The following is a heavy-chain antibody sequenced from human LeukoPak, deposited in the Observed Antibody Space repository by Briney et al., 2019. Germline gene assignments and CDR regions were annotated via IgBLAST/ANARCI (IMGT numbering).Heavy chain of an antibody. J-gene: IGHJ4*02. Sequence: KTSQTLSLTCAVSGGSISSGGYSWSWIRQPPGKGLEWIGEIYHSGSTNYNPSLKSRATISVDKSKNQFSLKLSSVTAADTAVYYCASSSGYELDYWGQGTLVTVSS. CDR2: IYHSGST. CDR1: GGSISSGGYS. D-gene: IGHD5-12*01. CDR3: ASSSGYELDY. V-gene: IGHV4-30-2*01.